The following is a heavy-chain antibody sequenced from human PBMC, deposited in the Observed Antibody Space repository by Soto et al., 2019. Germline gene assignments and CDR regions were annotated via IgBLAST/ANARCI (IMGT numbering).Heavy chain of an antibody. CDR3: ARSLYCSGGSCPTDYYYYYMDV. D-gene: IGHD2-15*01. CDR2: IYYSGST. CDR1: CGSISSSSYY. V-gene: IGHV4-39*01. Sequence: SETLSLTCTVSCGSISSSSYYWGWIRQPPGKGLEWIGSIYYSGSTYYNPSLKSRVTISVDTSKNQFSLKLSSVTAADTAVYYCARSLYCSGGSCPTDYYYYYMDVWGKGTTVTVSS. J-gene: IGHJ6*03.